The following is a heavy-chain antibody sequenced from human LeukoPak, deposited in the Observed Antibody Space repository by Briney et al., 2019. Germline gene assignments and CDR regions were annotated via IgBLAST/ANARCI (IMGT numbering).Heavy chain of an antibody. CDR3: ARGLWFGDENPPYFDY. V-gene: IGHV4-61*02. J-gene: IGHJ4*02. D-gene: IGHD3-10*01. CDR1: GGSISSSNYY. CDR2: IYTSGST. Sequence: PSETLSLTCTVSGGSISSSNYYWSWIRQPAGKGLEWIGRIYTSGSTNYNPSLKSRVTISVDTSKNQFSLKLSSVTAADTAVYYCARGLWFGDENPPYFDYWGQGTLVTVSS.